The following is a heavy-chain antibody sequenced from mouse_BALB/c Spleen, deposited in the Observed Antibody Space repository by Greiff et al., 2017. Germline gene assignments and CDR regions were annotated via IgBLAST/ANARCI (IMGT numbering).Heavy chain of an antibody. CDR1: GFTFSSYT. D-gene: IGHD3-1*01. CDR2: ISSGGSYT. J-gene: IGHJ4*01. Sequence: EVMLVESGGGLVKPGGSLKLSCAASGFTFSSYTMSWVRQTPEKRLEWVATISSGGSYTYYPDSVKGRFTISRDNAKNTLYLQMSSLKSEDTAMYYCTSTARAHYYAMDYWGQGTSVTVSS. CDR3: TSTARAHYYAMDY. V-gene: IGHV5-6-4*01.